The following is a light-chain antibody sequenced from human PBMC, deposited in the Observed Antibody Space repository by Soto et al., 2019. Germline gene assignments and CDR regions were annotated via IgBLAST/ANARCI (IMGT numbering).Light chain of an antibody. J-gene: IGLJ2*01. V-gene: IGLV2-11*01. CDR3: CSYAGSYTWV. CDR2: DVS. Sequence: QSALTQPRSVSGSPGQSVTISCTGTSSDVGGYNYVSWYQQHPGKAPKLMIYDVSKRPSGVPDRFSGSKSGNTASLTISGLQDEDEADYCCCSYAGSYTWVFGGGTKVTVL. CDR1: SSDVGGYNY.